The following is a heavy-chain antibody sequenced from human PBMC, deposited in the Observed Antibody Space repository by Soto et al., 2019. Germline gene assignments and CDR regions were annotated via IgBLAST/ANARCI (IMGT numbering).Heavy chain of an antibody. J-gene: IGHJ3*02. Sequence: PSETLSLTCTVSGGSISSYYWSWIRQPPGKGLEWIGYIYYSGSTNYNPSLKSRVTISVDTSKNQFSLKLSSVTAADTAVYYCARTDYYYDISGYAPDAFDIWGRGTMVTVS. V-gene: IGHV4-59*01. CDR2: IYYSGST. D-gene: IGHD3-22*01. CDR1: GGSISSYY. CDR3: ARTDYYYDISGYAPDAFDI.